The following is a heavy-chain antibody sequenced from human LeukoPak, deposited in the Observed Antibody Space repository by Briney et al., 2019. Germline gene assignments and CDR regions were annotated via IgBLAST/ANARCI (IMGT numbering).Heavy chain of an antibody. CDR2: INPSGGST. D-gene: IGHD3-22*01. CDR1: GYTFTGYY. Sequence: GASVKVSCKASGYTFTGYYMHWARQAPGQGLEWMGIINPSGGSTSYAQKFQGRVTMTRDTSTSTVYMELSSLRSEDTAVYYCAREHYYDSQVGGVDYWGQGTLVTVSS. J-gene: IGHJ4*02. CDR3: AREHYYDSQVGGVDY. V-gene: IGHV1-46*01.